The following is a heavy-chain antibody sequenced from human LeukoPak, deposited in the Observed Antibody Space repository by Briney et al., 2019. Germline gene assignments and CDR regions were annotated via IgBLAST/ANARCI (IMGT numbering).Heavy chain of an antibody. Sequence: GGSLRLSCAASGFTFDDYGMSWVRQAPGKGLEWVSLIYSGGTTYYADSVKGRFTISRDNSKNTLYLQVNSLRVEDTAVYYCARFLGGAFDIWGQGTMVTVSS. CDR3: ARFLGGAFDI. D-gene: IGHD2-15*01. V-gene: IGHV3-66*01. CDR1: GFTFDDYG. J-gene: IGHJ3*02. CDR2: IYSGGTT.